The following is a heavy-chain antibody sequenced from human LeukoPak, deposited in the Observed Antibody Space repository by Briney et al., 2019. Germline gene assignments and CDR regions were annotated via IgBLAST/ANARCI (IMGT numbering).Heavy chain of an antibody. CDR1: GGSISSSSYY. Sequence: SETLSLTCTVSGGSISSSSYYWGWIRQPPGKGLEWIGSIYYSGSTYYNPSLKSRVTISVDTSKNQFSLKLSSVTAADTAVYYCASDSWDHFDYWGQGTLVTVSS. J-gene: IGHJ4*02. D-gene: IGHD1-26*01. CDR3: ASDSWDHFDY. CDR2: IYYSGST. V-gene: IGHV4-39*07.